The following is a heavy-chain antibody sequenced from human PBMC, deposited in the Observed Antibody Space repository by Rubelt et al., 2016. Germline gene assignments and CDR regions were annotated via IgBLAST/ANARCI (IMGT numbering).Heavy chain of an antibody. Sequence: QVQLQESGPGLVKPSETLSLTCGVSDDSMNEYYWVWIRQPPGEGLEWVAYIHSNGDTQYSPSLKSRVPISVDTSKNQFSLKLDSVTAADTAVYYCARPNTDSTLWYFDLWGRGTLVTVSS. V-gene: IGHV4-59*08. CDR1: DDSMNEYY. J-gene: IGHJ2*01. D-gene: IGHD3-3*02. CDR3: ARPNTDSTLWYFDL. CDR2: IHSNGDT.